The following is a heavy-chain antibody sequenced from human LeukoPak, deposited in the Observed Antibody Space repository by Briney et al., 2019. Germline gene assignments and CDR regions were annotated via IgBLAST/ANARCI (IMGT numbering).Heavy chain of an antibody. CDR2: IGWDGGTT. CDR1: GFTFDDYA. D-gene: IGHD3-10*01. J-gene: IGHJ4*02. Sequence: GGSLRLSCAASGFTFDDYAMHWVRHAPGKRLEWVSLIGWDGGTTYYADSVKGRFTISRDNSKNSLHLQMNSLRAEDTAFYYCAKDLGGRSYYGSPDYWGQGTLVTVSS. CDR3: AKDLGGRSYYGSPDY. V-gene: IGHV3-43D*03.